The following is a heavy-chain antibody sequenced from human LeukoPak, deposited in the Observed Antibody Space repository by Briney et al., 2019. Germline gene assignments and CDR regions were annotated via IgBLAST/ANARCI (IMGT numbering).Heavy chain of an antibody. J-gene: IGHJ3*02. CDR1: GYTFTSYD. V-gene: IGHV1-8*03. CDR3: ARGDYCSSTSCYVVDI. D-gene: IGHD2-2*01. Sequence: ASVKVSCKASGYTFTSYDINWVRQATGQGLEWMGWMKPNSGNTGYAQKFQGRVTITRNTSISTAYMELSSLRSEDTAVYYCARGDYCSSTSCYVVDIWGQGTMVTVSS. CDR2: MKPNSGNT.